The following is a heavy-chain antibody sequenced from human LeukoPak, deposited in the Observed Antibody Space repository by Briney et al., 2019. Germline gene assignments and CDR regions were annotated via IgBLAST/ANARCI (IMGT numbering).Heavy chain of an antibody. CDR1: GGSFSGYY. J-gene: IGHJ4*02. D-gene: IGHD6-19*01. V-gene: IGHV4-34*01. CDR2: INHSGST. Sequence: SETLSLTCAVYGGSFSGYYWSWIRQPPGKGLEWIGEINHSGSTNYNPSLKSRVTISVDTSKNQFSLKLSSVTAADTAVYYCAGLYSSGWYEGDFDYWGQGTLVTVSS. CDR3: AGLYSSGWYEGDFDY.